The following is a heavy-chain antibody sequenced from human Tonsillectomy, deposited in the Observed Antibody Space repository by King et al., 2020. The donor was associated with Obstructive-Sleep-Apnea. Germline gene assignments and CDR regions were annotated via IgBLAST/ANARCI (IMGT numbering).Heavy chain of an antibody. CDR3: ARNTEHYYYYGMDV. Sequence: QLQESGPGLVKPSETLSLTCTVSGDSISSYYWSWIRQPPGKGLEWIGYIYYSGSTKYNPSLKSRVNISVDTSKNQFSLKLSSVTAADTAVYYCARNTEHYYYYGMDVWGQGTTVTVSS. V-gene: IGHV4-59*08. D-gene: IGHD1-26*01. CDR2: IYYSGST. CDR1: GDSISSYY. J-gene: IGHJ6*02.